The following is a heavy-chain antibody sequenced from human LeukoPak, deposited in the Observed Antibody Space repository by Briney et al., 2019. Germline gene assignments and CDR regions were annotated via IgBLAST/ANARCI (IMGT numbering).Heavy chain of an antibody. CDR3: ARHTWGLGRSYYFDY. J-gene: IGHJ4*02. Sequence: PSETLSLTCTVSGGSISSGSYYWSWIRQPAGKGLEWIGRIYTSGSTNYNPSLKSRVTISVDTSKNQFSLKLSSVTAADTAVYYCARHTWGLGRSYYFDYWGQGTLVTVSS. CDR1: GGSISSGSYY. CDR2: IYTSGST. D-gene: IGHD3-16*01. V-gene: IGHV4-61*02.